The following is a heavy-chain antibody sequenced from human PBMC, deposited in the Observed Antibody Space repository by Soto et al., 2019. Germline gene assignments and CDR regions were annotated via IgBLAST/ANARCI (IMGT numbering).Heavy chain of an antibody. D-gene: IGHD3-9*01. J-gene: IGHJ4*02. V-gene: IGHV1-46*01. CDR2: INPSGGRT. CDR3: ARDGGYDVLTGHYILLYYLDN. Sequence: ASVKVSCKASGYTFTTYSMHWVRQTPGHGLEWMGVINPSGGRTSYAQKFQGRVTMTRDTSTSTVHMELSNLRSEDTAVYFCARDGGYDVLTGHYILLYYLDNWGQGTLVTVSS. CDR1: GYTFTTYS.